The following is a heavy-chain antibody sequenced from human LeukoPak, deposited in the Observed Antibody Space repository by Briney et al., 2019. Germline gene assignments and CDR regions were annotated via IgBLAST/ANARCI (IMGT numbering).Heavy chain of an antibody. CDR3: ARDPFSDGYNYPGY. J-gene: IGHJ4*02. Sequence: SETLSLTCTVSGGSISSGSYYWSWSRQPAGKGLEWIGRIYTSGSTNYNPSLKSRVTISVDTSKNQFSLKLSSVTAADTAVYYCARDPFSDGYNYPGYWGQGTLVTVSS. CDR1: GGSISSGSYY. V-gene: IGHV4-61*02. CDR2: IYTSGST. D-gene: IGHD5-24*01.